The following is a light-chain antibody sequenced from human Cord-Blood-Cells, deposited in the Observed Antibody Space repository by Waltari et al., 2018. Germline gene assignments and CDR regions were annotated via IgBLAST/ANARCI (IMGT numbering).Light chain of an antibody. Sequence: SYELTQPPSVSVSPGQTASITCSGDKLGDKYACWYQQKPGQSPVLVIYQDSKRPSWIPERVSGSNSGNTATLTISGTQAMDEADYYCQAWDSSTYVFGTGTKVTVL. J-gene: IGLJ1*01. V-gene: IGLV3-1*01. CDR1: KLGDKY. CDR3: QAWDSSTYV. CDR2: QDS.